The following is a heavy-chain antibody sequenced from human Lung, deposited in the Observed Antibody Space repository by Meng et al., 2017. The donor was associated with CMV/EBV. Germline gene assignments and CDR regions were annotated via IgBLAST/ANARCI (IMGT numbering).Heavy chain of an antibody. CDR1: GGTFSSYT. Sequence: SVKVFCKASGGTFSSYTITWVRQAPGQGREWMGWIVPINAITSYAQKFQGRVRITADRSTSTAYMELTSLRSEDTAVYDCAWSSIEEYYYQYGMDVWGQGTTVTVSS. CDR3: AWSSIEEYYYQYGMDV. V-gene: IGHV1-69*02. J-gene: IGHJ6*02. CDR2: IVPINAIT. D-gene: IGHD6-6*01.